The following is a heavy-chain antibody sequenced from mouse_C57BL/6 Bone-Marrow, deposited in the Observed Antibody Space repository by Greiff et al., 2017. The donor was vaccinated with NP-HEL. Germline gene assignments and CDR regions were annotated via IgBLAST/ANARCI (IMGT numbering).Heavy chain of an antibody. CDR2: IRNKANNHAT. CDR1: GFTFSDAW. D-gene: IGHD4-1*01. CDR3: TRGPKLGYFDY. Sequence: EVKVEESGGGLVQPGGSMKLSCAASGFTFSDAWMDWVRQSPEKGLEWVAEIRNKANNHATYYAESVKGRFTISRDDSKSSVYLQMNSLRAEDTGIYYCTRGPKLGYFDYWGQGTTLTVSS. V-gene: IGHV6-6*01. J-gene: IGHJ2*01.